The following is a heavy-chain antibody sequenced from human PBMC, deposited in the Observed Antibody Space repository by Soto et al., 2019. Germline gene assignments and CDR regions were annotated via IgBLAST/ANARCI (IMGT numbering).Heavy chain of an antibody. CDR1: GFTFKNYG. Sequence: QMQLVESGGGVVQPGRSLRLSCAASGFTFKNYGMHWVRQAPGKGLEWVAIIWYDGSNKYYADSVKGRFTISRDNSKNTLYLKMNSLRAEDTAVYYCARDDGSYCAADCQYSPYYYYGMDVWGQGTTVTVSS. V-gene: IGHV3-33*01. J-gene: IGHJ6*02. D-gene: IGHD2-21*02. CDR2: IWYDGSNK. CDR3: ARDDGSYCAADCQYSPYYYYGMDV.